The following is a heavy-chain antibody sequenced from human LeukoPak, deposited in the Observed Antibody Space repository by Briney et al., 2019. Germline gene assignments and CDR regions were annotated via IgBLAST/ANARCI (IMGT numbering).Heavy chain of an antibody. V-gene: IGHV3-64*01. J-gene: IGHJ4*02. CDR1: GFTFSASV. CDR3: ARDLSGGGLDY. CDR2: ISSNGGST. Sequence: GGSLRLSCAASGFTFSASVMHWVRQAPGKGLEYVSFISSNGGSTSYANSVKGRFTISRDNSKNTLYLQMGSLRAEDMAVYYCARDLSGGGLDYWGQGTLVTVSS. D-gene: IGHD3-10*01.